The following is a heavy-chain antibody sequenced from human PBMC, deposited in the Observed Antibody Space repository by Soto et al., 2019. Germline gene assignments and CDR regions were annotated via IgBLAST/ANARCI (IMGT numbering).Heavy chain of an antibody. CDR2: IYYSGST. CDR3: ARDRRLITMVRGVSLWFDP. CDR1: GGSISSGGYS. D-gene: IGHD3-10*01. Sequence: SETLSLTCAVSGGSISSGGYSWTWIRQPPGKGLEWIGYIYYSGSTYYNPSLKSRVTISVDTSKNQFSLKLSSVTAADTAVYYCARDRRLITMVRGVSLWFDPWGQGTLVTVSS. V-gene: IGHV4-31*11. J-gene: IGHJ5*02.